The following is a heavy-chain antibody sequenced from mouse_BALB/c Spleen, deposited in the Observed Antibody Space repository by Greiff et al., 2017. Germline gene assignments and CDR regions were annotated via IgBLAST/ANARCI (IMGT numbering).Heavy chain of an antibody. CDR2: INPGSGGT. CDR1: GYAFTNYL. D-gene: IGHD2-10*02. V-gene: IGHV1-54*01. CDR3: ARSGYGNYCDY. Sequence: QVQLQQSGAELVRPGTSVKVSCKASGYAFTNYLIEWVKQRPGQGLEWIGVINPGSGGTNYNEKFKGKATLTADKSSSTAYMQLSSLTSDDSAVYFCARSGYGNYCDYWGQGTTLTVSS. J-gene: IGHJ2*01.